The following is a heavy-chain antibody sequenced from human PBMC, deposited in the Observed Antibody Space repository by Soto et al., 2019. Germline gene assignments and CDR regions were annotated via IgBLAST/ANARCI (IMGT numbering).Heavy chain of an antibody. CDR3: IHRYKGSSAYYP. V-gene: IGHV2-5*02. CDR1: GFSLSTSGVG. CDR2: IYWDDEK. D-gene: IGHD3-22*01. Sequence: SGPTLVNPPQTLTLTCTFSGFSLSTSGVGVGWIRQPPGKALEWLALIYWDDEKHYSPSLKSRLTITKDTSKNQVVLRMTNMDPVDTATYYCIHRYKGSSAYYPLGQGALVTVSS. J-gene: IGHJ5*02.